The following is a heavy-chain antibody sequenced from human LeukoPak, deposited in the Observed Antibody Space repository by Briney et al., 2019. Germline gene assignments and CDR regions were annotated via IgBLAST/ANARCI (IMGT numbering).Heavy chain of an antibody. Sequence: SETLCLTCTVSGGSISSYYWSWIRQPPGKGLEWIGYIYYSGSTNYNPSLKSRVTISVDTSKNQFSLKLSSVTAADTAVYYCARVTNIAAAGYGIDYWGQGTLVTVSS. CDR3: ARVTNIAAAGYGIDY. CDR2: IYYSGST. V-gene: IGHV4-59*01. J-gene: IGHJ4*02. D-gene: IGHD6-13*01. CDR1: GGSISSYY.